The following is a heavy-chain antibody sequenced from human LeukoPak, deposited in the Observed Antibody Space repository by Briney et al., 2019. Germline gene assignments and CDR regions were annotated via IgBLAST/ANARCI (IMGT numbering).Heavy chain of an antibody. Sequence: SGGSLRLSCAASGLTFINFGMTWVRQAPGKGLEWVSAIDTAGDTYYPGSVKGRFTISRENANNSLYLQMNSLRAVRSLALLVWFGELRCADLDNWGQGTLVTVSS. J-gene: IGHJ4*02. D-gene: IGHD3-10*01. CDR2: IDTAGDT. CDR3: WFGELRCADLDN. CDR1: GLTFINFG. V-gene: IGHV3-13*01.